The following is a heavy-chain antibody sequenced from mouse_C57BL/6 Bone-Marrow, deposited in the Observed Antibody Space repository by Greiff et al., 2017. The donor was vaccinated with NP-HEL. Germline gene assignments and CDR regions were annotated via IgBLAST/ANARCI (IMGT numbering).Heavy chain of an antibody. CDR2: IWTGGGT. CDR1: GFSLTSYA. D-gene: IGHD3-2*01. CDR3: ARNPGYETGAMDY. Sequence: VKLMESGPGLVAPSQSLSITCTVSGFSLTSYAISWVRQPPGKGLEWLGVIWTGGGTNYNSALKSRLSISKDNSKSQVFLKMNSLQTDDTARYYCARNPGYETGAMDYWGQGTSVTVSS. V-gene: IGHV2-9-1*01. J-gene: IGHJ4*01.